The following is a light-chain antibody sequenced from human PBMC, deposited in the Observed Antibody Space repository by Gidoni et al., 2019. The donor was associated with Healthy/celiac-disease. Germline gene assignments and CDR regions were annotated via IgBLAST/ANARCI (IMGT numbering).Light chain of an antibody. CDR2: AVS. V-gene: IGLV2-23*02. CDR1: SSDVGSYNL. Sequence: QSALTQPASVSGSPGESFTISCTGTSSDVGSYNLVSWYQQHPGKAPKLMIYAVSKRPSGVSNRFSGSKSGNTASLTISGLQAEDEADYYCCSYAGSSTLFGGGTKLTVL. CDR3: CSYAGSSTL. J-gene: IGLJ2*01.